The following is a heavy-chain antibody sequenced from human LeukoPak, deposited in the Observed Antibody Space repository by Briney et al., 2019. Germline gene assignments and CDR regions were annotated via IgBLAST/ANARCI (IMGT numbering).Heavy chain of an antibody. J-gene: IGHJ6*02. Sequence: GGSLRLSCAASGFTFDDYTMHWVRQAPGKGLEWVSLISWDGGSTYYADSVKGRFTISRDNSKNSLYLQMSNLRAEDTAVYFCARGGGLDVWGQGATVTVSS. D-gene: IGHD3-16*01. CDR2: ISWDGGST. CDR1: GFTFDDYT. CDR3: ARGGGLDV. V-gene: IGHV3-43*01.